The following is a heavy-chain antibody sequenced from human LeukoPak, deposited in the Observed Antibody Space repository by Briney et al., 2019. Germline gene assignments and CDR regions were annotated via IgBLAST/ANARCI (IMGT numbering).Heavy chain of an antibody. V-gene: IGHV4-30-2*01. CDR2: IYHSGST. J-gene: IGHJ6*02. D-gene: IGHD2-15*01. CDR1: GGSISSGGYS. Sequence: SETLSLTCTVSGGSISSGGYSWSWIRQPPGKGLEWIGYIYHSGSTYYNPSLKSRVTISVDRSKNQFSLKLSSVTAADTAVYYCARLRNYYYGMDVWGQGTTVTVSS. CDR3: ARLRNYYYGMDV.